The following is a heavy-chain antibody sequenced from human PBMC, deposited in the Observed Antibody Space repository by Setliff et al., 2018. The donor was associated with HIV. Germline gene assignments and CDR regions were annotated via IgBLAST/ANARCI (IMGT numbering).Heavy chain of an antibody. V-gene: IGHV4-39*02. J-gene: IGHJ4*02. CDR3: TREGRGDPALATTRLDY. Sequence: SETLSLTCSVSGDSFSTSSYFWGWVRQSPGGGLEWIGNIFYTGFTHYNPSLKSQVTISIDTSKNHFSLSLASVSDSDTAVYYCTREGRGDPALATTRLDYRGQGKLVTVSS. CDR2: IFYTGFT. D-gene: IGHD1-1*01. CDR1: GDSFSTSSYF.